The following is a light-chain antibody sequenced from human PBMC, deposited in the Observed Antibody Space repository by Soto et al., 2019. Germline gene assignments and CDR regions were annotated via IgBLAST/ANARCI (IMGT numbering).Light chain of an antibody. V-gene: IGKV3-11*01. J-gene: IGKJ4*01. CDR3: QQRSNRLT. CDR1: QSIGLA. Sequence: EIVLTQSPATLSLSPGERATLSCRASQSIGLAIAWYQHKPGQAPRLLIFDASQRATGTPARFSGSGSGTDFTLTISSLEPEDSAVYYCQQRSNRLTFGGGTKVEIK. CDR2: DAS.